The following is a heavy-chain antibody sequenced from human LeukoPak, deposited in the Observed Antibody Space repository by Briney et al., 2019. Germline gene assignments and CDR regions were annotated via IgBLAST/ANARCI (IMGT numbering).Heavy chain of an antibody. CDR1: VGSITSSSYC. V-gene: IGHV4-39*01. J-gene: IGHJ3*02. Sequence: SETLSLTCILSVGSITSSSYCWGWTRHPPGNWLEWMGSIYYNGSPNYNPSLKSQVPISVDTSKNQFSLKPSSVTAADTAVYYCARPGGTVVTPRGAFDIWGQGTMVTVSS. D-gene: IGHD4-23*01. CDR3: ARPGGTVVTPRGAFDI. CDR2: IYYNGSP.